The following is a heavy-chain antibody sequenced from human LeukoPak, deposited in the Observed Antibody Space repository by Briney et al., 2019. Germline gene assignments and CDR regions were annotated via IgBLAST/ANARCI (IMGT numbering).Heavy chain of an antibody. J-gene: IGHJ6*03. CDR3: ARGLPGWGSYYFYYYMDV. D-gene: IGHD7-27*01. CDR2: INHSGST. Sequence: SETLSLTCAVYGGSFSGYYWSWIRQPPGKGLEWIGEINHSGSTNYNPSLKSRVTISVDTSKNQFSLKLSSVTAADTAVYYCARGLPGWGSYYFYYYMDVWGKGTTVTVSS. CDR1: GGSFSGYY. V-gene: IGHV4-34*01.